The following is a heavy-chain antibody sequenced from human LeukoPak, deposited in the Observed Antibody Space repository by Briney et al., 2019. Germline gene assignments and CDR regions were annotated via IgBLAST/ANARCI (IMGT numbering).Heavy chain of an antibody. CDR1: GGSFSDYY. D-gene: IGHD3-16*02. Sequence: SETLSLSCAASGGSFSDYYRSWVRQPPGKGLEWISEINRSGSTNYNPSLKTRVAISVDTPNNQFSLKLSSVTAADTAVYYCAREQVVMITFGGVIEQRYYGMDVWGQGTTVTVS. CDR2: INRSGST. CDR3: AREQVVMITFGGVIEQRYYGMDV. V-gene: IGHV4-34*01. J-gene: IGHJ6*01.